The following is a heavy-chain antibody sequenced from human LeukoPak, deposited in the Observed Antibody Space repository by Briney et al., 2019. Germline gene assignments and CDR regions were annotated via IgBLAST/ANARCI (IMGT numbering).Heavy chain of an antibody. CDR1: GFTLSSYA. CDR3: AKGRGLLWFGESIDY. V-gene: IGHV3-23*01. D-gene: IGHD3-10*01. CDR2: ISGGGGGT. J-gene: IGHJ4*02. Sequence: GGSLRLSCAASGFTLSSYAMSWVRQAPGKGLEWVSAISGGGGGTYYADSVKGRFTISRDNSKNTLFLQMNSLRTDDMAVYYCAKGRGLLWFGESIDYWGQGTLVTVSS.